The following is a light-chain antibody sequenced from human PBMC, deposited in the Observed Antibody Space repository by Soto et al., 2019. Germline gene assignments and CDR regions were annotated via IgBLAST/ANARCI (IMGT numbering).Light chain of an antibody. CDR1: QSVSSSY. CDR2: CSS. V-gene: IGKV3-20*01. CDR3: QQYGSSPQT. Sequence: EIVLTQSPGTLSLSPGERATLACRASQSVSSSYLAWYHQKPGQAPRLLIYCSSSRATGIPDRFSGSGSGTDFTLTISRLAPEDFAVYYCQQYGSSPQTFGQGTRLEIK. J-gene: IGKJ5*01.